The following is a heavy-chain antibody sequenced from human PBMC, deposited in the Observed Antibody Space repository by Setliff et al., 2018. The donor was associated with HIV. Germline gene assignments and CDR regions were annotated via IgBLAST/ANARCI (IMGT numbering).Heavy chain of an antibody. CDR1: GGTFSSYA. Sequence: SVKVSCKASGGTFSSYAISWVRQAPGQGLERMGGIIPIFGTANYAQKFQGRVTITADESTSTAYMELSSLRSEDTAVYYCAPIDPFPHDYSNSSFDYWGQGTLVTVS. J-gene: IGHJ4*02. V-gene: IGHV1-69*13. CDR2: IIPIFGTA. D-gene: IGHD4-4*01. CDR3: APIDPFPHDYSNSSFDY.